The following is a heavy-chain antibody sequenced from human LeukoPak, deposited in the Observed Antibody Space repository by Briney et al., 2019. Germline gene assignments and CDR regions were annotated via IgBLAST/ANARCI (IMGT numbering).Heavy chain of an antibody. V-gene: IGHV3-74*01. CDR2: INTDGSST. CDR1: GFTFSSYW. J-gene: IGHJ3*02. D-gene: IGHD3-22*01. CDR3: ARRQRITMIVVVTSYDAFDI. Sequence: PGGSLRLSCAASGFTFSSYWMHWVRQAPGKGLVWVSRINTDGSSTSYADSVKGRFTISRDNAKNSLYLQMNSLRAEDTAVYYCARRQRITMIVVVTSYDAFDIWGQGTMVTVSS.